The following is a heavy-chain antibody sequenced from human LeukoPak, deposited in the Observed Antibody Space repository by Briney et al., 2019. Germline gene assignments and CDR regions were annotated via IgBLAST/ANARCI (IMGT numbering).Heavy chain of an antibody. V-gene: IGHV1-18*01. CDR2: ISGYNGNT. CDR3: ARGGGSGSNGMDV. D-gene: IGHD3-10*01. CDR1: GYTFTSYD. J-gene: IGHJ6*02. Sequence: ASVKVSCKASGYTFTSYDISWVRQAPGQGLEWTGWISGYNGNTNYGQKFQGGVTVTTDKSTSTAHMELRSLRSDDTAVYYCARGGGSGSNGMDVWGQGTTVTVSS.